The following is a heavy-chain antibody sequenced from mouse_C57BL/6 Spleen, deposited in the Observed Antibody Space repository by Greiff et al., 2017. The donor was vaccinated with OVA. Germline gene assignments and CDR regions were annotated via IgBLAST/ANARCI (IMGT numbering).Heavy chain of an antibody. Sequence: EVMLVESGGGLVKPGGSLKLSCAASGFTFSSYAMSWVRQTPEKRLEWVATISDGGSYTYYPDNVKGRFTISRDNAKNNLYLQMSHLKSEDTAMYYCARDRALGYFDVWGTGTTVTVSS. CDR3: ARDRALGYFDV. CDR2: ISDGGSYT. J-gene: IGHJ1*03. V-gene: IGHV5-4*01. CDR1: GFTFSSYA.